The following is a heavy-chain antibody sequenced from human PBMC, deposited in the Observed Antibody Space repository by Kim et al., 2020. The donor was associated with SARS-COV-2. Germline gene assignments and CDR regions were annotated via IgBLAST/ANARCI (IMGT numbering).Heavy chain of an antibody. CDR2: INHSGST. CDR3: ARGRGYYDSSGYYSLLYYFDY. CDR1: GGSFSGYY. D-gene: IGHD3-22*01. Sequence: SETLSLTCAVYGGSFSGYYRSWIRQPPGKGLEWIGEINHSGSTNYNPALKSRVTRSVDTSKKQYSLKLISVTAADTAVYYCARGRGYYDSSGYYSLLYYFDYWGQGTLVTVSS. J-gene: IGHJ4*02. V-gene: IGHV4-34*01.